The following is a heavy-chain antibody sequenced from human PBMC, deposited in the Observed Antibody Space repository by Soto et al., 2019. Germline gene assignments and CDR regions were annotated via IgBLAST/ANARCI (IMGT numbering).Heavy chain of an antibody. CDR2: IYYIGST. Sequence: KPSETLSLTCTVSGGSISDYYWGWIRQPPGKGLEWIGYIYYIGSTNYNPSLKSRVTMSVDTSKNQFSLKLMSVTAADTAVYYCAKVMVLVPAASYGMDGWGLGTTVPVSS. CDR3: AKVMVLVPAASYGMDG. J-gene: IGHJ6*02. CDR1: GGSISDYY. D-gene: IGHD2-2*01. V-gene: IGHV4-59*01.